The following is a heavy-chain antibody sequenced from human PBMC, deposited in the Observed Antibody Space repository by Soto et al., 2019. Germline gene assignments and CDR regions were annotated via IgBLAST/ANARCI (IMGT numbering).Heavy chain of an antibody. CDR3: ARDFEY. J-gene: IGHJ4*02. CDR2: INSDESST. Sequence: EVQLVESGGGLVQPGGSLRLSCEASGFTFSTFWMHWVRQAPGKGLVWVSRINSDESSTYYADSVKGRVTTSRDNAKNTLYLQLNSLRPEDTAVYYCARDFEYWGQGTLVTVSS. V-gene: IGHV3-74*01. CDR1: GFTFSTFW.